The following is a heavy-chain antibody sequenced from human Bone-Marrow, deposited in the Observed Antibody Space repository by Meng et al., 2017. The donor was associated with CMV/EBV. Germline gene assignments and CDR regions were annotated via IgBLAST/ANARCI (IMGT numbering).Heavy chain of an antibody. J-gene: IGHJ6*02. Sequence: ASVKVSCKASGVTFNTYFINWVRQAPGQGLEWLGWIAVYNGDTNYAQKLQGRVTMTTDTSTSTAYMELRSLRSDDTAVYYCARVTGGAGIAAATAWGQGTTVTVSS. D-gene: IGHD6-13*01. CDR2: IAVYNGDT. CDR3: ARVTGGAGIAAATA. CDR1: GVTFNTYF. V-gene: IGHV1-18*01.